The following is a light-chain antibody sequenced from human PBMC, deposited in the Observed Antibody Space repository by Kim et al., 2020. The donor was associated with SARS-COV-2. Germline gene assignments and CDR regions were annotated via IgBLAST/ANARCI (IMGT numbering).Light chain of an antibody. CDR3: AIWYSNTWV. J-gene: IGLJ3*02. Sequence: FTCTLRSGNHVDIYNIFWYQQKPGSLPRYLLRYKSDSNKEQGSGVPNRFSGSKDASTNAGLLLISGLQSEDEADYYCAIWYSNTWVFGGGTQLTVL. V-gene: IGLV5-39*01. CDR1: SGNHVDIYN. CDR2: YKSDSNK.